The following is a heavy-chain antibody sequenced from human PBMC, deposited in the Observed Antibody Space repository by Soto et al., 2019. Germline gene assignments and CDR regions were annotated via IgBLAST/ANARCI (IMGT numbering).Heavy chain of an antibody. CDR2: INHSGST. CDR1: GGSFSGYY. Sequence: SETLSLTCAVYGGSFSGYYWSWIRQPPGKGLEWIGEINHSGSTNYNPSLKSRVTISVDTSKNQFSLKLSSVTAADTAVYYCARVIREYYYGSGTQGWFDPWGQGTLVTVSS. CDR3: ARVIREYYYGSGTQGWFDP. V-gene: IGHV4-34*01. D-gene: IGHD3-10*01. J-gene: IGHJ5*02.